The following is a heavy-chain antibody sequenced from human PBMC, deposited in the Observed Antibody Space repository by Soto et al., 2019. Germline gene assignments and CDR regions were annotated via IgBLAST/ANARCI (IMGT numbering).Heavy chain of an antibody. V-gene: IGHV1-69*02. Sequence: GASVKVSCKASGGTFSSYTISWVRQAPGQGLEWMGRIIPILGIANYAQKFQGRVTITADKSTSTAYMELSSLRSEDTAVYYCARAKNPLCSGSYHAPLYIWGQRTIVTVSS. D-gene: IGHD3-10*02. CDR1: GGTFSSYT. CDR2: IIPILGIA. J-gene: IGHJ3*02. CDR3: ARAKNPLCSGSYHAPLYI.